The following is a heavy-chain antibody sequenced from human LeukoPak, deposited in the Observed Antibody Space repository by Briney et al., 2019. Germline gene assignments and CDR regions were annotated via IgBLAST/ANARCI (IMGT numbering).Heavy chain of an antibody. J-gene: IGHJ4*02. CDR1: RFPFSSSS. Sequence: GGSLRLSCAASRFPFSSSSMNWVRQAPGKGLEWVSYISSSGSTIYYADPVKGRFTISRDNAKNSLYLQMNSLRAEDTAVYYCARDSGYCSSTGCYVHYFDYWGQGTLVTVSS. D-gene: IGHD2-2*01. CDR3: ARDSGYCSSTGCYVHYFDY. CDR2: ISSSGSTI. V-gene: IGHV3-48*04.